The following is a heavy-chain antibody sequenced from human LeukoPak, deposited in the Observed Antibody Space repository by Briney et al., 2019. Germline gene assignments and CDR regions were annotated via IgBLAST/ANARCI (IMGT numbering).Heavy chain of an antibody. CDR3: AELGITMIGGV. D-gene: IGHD3-10*02. Sequence: PGGSLRLSCAASGFTFSRNTMHWVRQAPGKGLEWVAFIRYDSSNKYYGDSVRGRFTISRDNLKNTVYLQMNSLRAEDTAVYYCAELGITMIGGVWGKGTTVTISS. V-gene: IGHV3-30*02. CDR1: GFTFSRNT. CDR2: IRYDSSNK. J-gene: IGHJ6*04.